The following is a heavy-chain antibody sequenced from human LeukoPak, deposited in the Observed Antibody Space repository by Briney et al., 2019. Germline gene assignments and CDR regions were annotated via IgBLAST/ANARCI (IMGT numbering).Heavy chain of an antibody. J-gene: IGHJ5*02. CDR3: ARVAYGGNLRWFDP. CDR1: GYTFTGYY. Sequence: ASVKVSCXASGYTFTGYYMHWVRRAPGQGLEWMGWINPNSGVTDSAQKFQDRVTMTRDTSISTAYMELSRLRADDTAIYYCARVAYGGNLRWFDPWGQGTLVTVSS. V-gene: IGHV1-2*02. D-gene: IGHD4-23*01. CDR2: INPNSGVT.